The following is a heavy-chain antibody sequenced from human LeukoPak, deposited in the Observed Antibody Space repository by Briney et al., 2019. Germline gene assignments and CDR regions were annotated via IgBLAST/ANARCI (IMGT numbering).Heavy chain of an antibody. CDR1: GGSFSSYY. Sequence: SETLSLTCAVYGGSFSSYYWSWIRQPPGKGLEWIGYIYYSGSTNYNPSLKSRVTISVDTSKNQFSLKLSSVTAADTAVYYCARGSLGYCTNGVCYYDYWGQGTLVTVSS. CDR3: ARGSLGYCTNGVCYYDY. J-gene: IGHJ4*02. CDR2: IYYSGST. D-gene: IGHD2-8*01. V-gene: IGHV4-59*01.